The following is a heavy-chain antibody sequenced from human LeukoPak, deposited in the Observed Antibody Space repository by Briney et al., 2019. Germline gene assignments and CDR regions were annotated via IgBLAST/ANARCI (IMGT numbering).Heavy chain of an antibody. CDR2: INPDGSET. J-gene: IGHJ4*02. Sequence: GSLRLSCATSGFTFSPYWMSWVRQAPGKGLEWVANINPDGSETYYLDSVKGRFTISRDNVKNSLFLLLNSLRAEDTAVYYCGRWGIEAAIDYWGQGTLVTVSS. CDR3: GRWGIEAAIDY. CDR1: GFTFSPYW. D-gene: IGHD2-2*01. V-gene: IGHV3-7*01.